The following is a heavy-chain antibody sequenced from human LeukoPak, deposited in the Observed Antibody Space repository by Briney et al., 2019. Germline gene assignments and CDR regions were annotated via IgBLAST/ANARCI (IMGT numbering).Heavy chain of an antibody. CDR3: ARDQQGNFDY. J-gene: IGHJ4*02. Sequence: SETLSLTCAVYGGSFSGYYWSWIRQPPGKGLEWIREINHSGSTNYNPSLKSRVTISVDTSKNQFSLKLSSVTAADTAVYYCARDQQGNFDYWGQGTLVTVSS. CDR1: GGSFSGYY. CDR2: INHSGST. V-gene: IGHV4-34*01. D-gene: IGHD7-27*01.